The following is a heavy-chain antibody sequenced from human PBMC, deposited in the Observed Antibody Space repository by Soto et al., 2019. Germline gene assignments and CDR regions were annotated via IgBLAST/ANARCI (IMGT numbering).Heavy chain of an antibody. V-gene: IGHV4-30-4*01. J-gene: IGHJ4*02. CDR2: IYYSGST. Sequence: SETLSLTCTVSGGSISRGDYYWSWIRQPPGKGLEWIGYIYYSGSTYYNPSLKSRVTISVDTSKNQFSLKLSSVTAADTAVYYCARMTTVYLFDYWGQRTLVPVS. D-gene: IGHD4-17*01. CDR3: ARMTTVYLFDY. CDR1: GGSISRGDYY.